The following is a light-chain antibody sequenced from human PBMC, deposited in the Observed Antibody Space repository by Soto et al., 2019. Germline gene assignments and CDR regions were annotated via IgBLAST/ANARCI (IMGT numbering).Light chain of an antibody. CDR1: QSVRNSY. CDR2: AAS. V-gene: IGKV3-20*01. CDR3: QQYSSSPLT. Sequence: EIVLTHSPATLSTSPGERATLSCRASQSVRNSYVAWYQQKPGQAPRVLIYAASSSATGSPARFSGSGSGTNFTLTISRLEPEDFAVYYCQQYSSSPLTFGGGTRVEIK. J-gene: IGKJ4*01.